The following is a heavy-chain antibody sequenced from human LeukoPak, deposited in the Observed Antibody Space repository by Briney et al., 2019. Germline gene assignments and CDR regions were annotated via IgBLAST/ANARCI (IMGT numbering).Heavy chain of an antibody. Sequence: SETLSLTCTVSGGSISSGGYYWSWIRQPPGKGLEWIGYIYHSGSTYYNPSLKSRVTISVDRSKNQFSLKLSSVTAADTAVYYCARDKGDYVVFDYWGQGTLVTVSS. CDR1: GGSISSGGYY. CDR2: IYHSGST. D-gene: IGHD4-17*01. J-gene: IGHJ4*02. CDR3: ARDKGDYVVFDY. V-gene: IGHV4-30-2*01.